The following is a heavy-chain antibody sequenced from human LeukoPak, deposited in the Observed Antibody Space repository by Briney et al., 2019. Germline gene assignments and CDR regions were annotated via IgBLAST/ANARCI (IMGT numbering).Heavy chain of an antibody. Sequence: SETLSLTCTVSGGSISSSSYYWGWIRQPPGKGLEWIGTIYYSGNTYYNPSLKSRVTISVDMSKNHFSLKLSSVTAADTAVYYCARGRSGSYSEFDYWGQGNLVTVSS. D-gene: IGHD1-26*01. CDR3: ARGRSGSYSEFDY. CDR2: IYYSGNT. CDR1: GGSISSSSYY. J-gene: IGHJ4*02. V-gene: IGHV4-39*02.